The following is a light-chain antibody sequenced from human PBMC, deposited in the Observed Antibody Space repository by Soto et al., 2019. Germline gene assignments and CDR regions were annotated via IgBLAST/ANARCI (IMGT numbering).Light chain of an antibody. CDR3: QQYKSFSLT. V-gene: IGKV1-5*03. Sequence: DIQMTQSPSTLSASVGDRVSITCRASQSIDTYLAWYQQKPGKAPKLLIYKTSNLESGVPSRFSGSGSGTQFSLTISSLQPDDFATYYCQQYKSFSLTFGGGTRVEVK. CDR1: QSIDTY. J-gene: IGKJ4*01. CDR2: KTS.